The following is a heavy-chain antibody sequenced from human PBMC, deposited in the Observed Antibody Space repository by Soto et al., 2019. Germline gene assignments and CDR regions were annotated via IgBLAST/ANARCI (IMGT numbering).Heavy chain of an antibody. D-gene: IGHD3-10*01. CDR1: GFTFSEYT. CDR2: IRIKAYGATT. V-gene: IGHV3-49*03. Sequence: PGGSLRLSCTASGFTFSEYTMTWFRQAPWKGLEWVAFIRIKAYGATTEYAASVKGRFTISRDDSKGIAYLQMNSLKIADTAVYYCTRVGAGRALLFSDYWGQGTLVTVSS. J-gene: IGHJ4*02. CDR3: TRVGAGRALLFSDY.